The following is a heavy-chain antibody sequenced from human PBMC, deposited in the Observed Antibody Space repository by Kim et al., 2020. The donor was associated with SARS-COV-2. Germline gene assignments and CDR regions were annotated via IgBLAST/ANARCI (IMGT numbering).Heavy chain of an antibody. Sequence: GGSLRLSCTASGFTFGDYAMSWVRQAPGKGLEWVGFIRSKAYGGTTEYAASVKGRFTISRDDSKSIAYLQMNSLKTEDTAVYYCTRDYLGGYCSGGSCYSPYYYYYGMDVWGQGTTVTVSS. J-gene: IGHJ6*02. CDR2: IRSKAYGGTT. CDR3: TRDYLGGYCSGGSCYSPYYYYYGMDV. D-gene: IGHD2-15*01. CDR1: GFTFGDYA. V-gene: IGHV3-49*04.